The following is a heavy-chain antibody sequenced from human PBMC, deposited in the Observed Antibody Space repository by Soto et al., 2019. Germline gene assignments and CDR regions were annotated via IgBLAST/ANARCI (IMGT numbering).Heavy chain of an antibody. CDR1: GFALRHFS. CDR2: ISSDGVST. J-gene: IGHJ4*02. V-gene: IGHV3-64D*06. Sequence: GGSLRLSCSASGFALRHFSMHWVRQAPGKGLKYVAVISSDGVSTYYADSVKGRVIITRDNYKNTLYLQMSSLRPEDTAVYYCVSPRSTMINPPYWGQGTLVTVSS. CDR3: VSPRSTMINPPY. D-gene: IGHD3-22*01.